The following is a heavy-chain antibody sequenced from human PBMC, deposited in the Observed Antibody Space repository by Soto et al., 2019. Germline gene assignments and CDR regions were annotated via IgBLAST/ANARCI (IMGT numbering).Heavy chain of an antibody. CDR3: AREGEAGVGATTFAS. D-gene: IGHD1-26*01. CDR2: IKEDGTEK. CDR1: GFMFSRFW. J-gene: IGHJ4*02. Sequence: EARLVESGGKLVQSGGSLRLSCTASGFMFSRFWMNWVRQAPGKGLQWVANIKEDGTEKNYVASVKGRFTISRDNAKNSLYLQMNSLRAEDTAVYYCAREGEAGVGATTFASWGQGTLVTVSS. V-gene: IGHV3-7*01.